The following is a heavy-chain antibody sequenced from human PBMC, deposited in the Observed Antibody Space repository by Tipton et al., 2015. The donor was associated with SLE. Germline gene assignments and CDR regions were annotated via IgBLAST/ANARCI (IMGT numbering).Heavy chain of an antibody. CDR1: GYTFTDYY. Sequence: QVQLVQSGAEVKKPGASMKVSCKASGYTFTDYYLHWVRQAPGQGLEWMGRINPNNGGTNFAQKFKGRVTMTRDTSINTVYMEVKRLRSDDTAVYYCTTARPPAYCGGACFHVFEIWGQGTMVTVSS. CDR2: INPNNGGT. J-gene: IGHJ3*02. CDR3: TTARPPAYCGGACFHVFEI. D-gene: IGHD2-21*01. V-gene: IGHV1-2*06.